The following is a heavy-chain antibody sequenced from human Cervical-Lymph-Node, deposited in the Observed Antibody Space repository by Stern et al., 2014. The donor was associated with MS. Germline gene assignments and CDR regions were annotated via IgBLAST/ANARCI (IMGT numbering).Heavy chain of an antibody. CDR2: ILPLFGTT. V-gene: IGHV1-69*18. Sequence: QLVQSGAEVEKPGSSVKVSCRASGGTFSYYPITWVRQAPGQGLEWMGSILPLFGTTNYAQKFQDRVTLTADESTSTAYMEMRSLRFEAPAVYYCTTEPPVCSGVYCSPDWGQGTLVTVSS. CDR3: TTEPPVCSGVYCSPD. D-gene: IGHD2-15*01. J-gene: IGHJ4*02. CDR1: GGTFSYYP.